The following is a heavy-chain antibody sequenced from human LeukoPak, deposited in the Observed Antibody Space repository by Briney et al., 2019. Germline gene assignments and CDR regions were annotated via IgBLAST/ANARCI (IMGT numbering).Heavy chain of an antibody. CDR1: GGSFSGYY. CDR2: INHSGST. CDR3: ARGKGYCSSTSCYNWFDP. Sequence: SETLSLTCAVYGGSFSGYYWSWIRQPPGKGLEWIGEINHSGSTDYNPSLKSRVTISVDTSKNQFSLKLSSVTAADTAVYYCARGKGYCSSTSCYNWFDPWGQGTLVTVSS. D-gene: IGHD2-2*01. V-gene: IGHV4-34*01. J-gene: IGHJ5*02.